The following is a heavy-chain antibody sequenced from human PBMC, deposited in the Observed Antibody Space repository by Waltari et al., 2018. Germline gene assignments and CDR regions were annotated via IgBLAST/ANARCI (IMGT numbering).Heavy chain of an antibody. CDR2: INHSGST. D-gene: IGHD3-16*02. Sequence: QVQLQQWGAGLLKPSETLSLTCAVYGGSFSGYYWSWIRQPPGKGLEWIGEINHSGSTNYNPSLKSRDTISVDTSKNQFSLKLSSVTAADTAVYYCARGFTYRYYYYGMDVWGQGTTVTVSS. CDR1: GGSFSGYY. CDR3: ARGFTYRYYYYGMDV. J-gene: IGHJ6*02. V-gene: IGHV4-34*01.